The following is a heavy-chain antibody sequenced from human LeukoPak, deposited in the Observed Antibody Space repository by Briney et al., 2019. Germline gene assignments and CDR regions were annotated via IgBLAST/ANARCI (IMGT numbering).Heavy chain of an antibody. V-gene: IGHV1-18*01. CDR1: GYTFTSYG. CDR2: ISAYNGNT. Sequence: ASVKVSCKTSGYTFTSYGISWVRQAPGQGLEWMGWISAYNGNTNYAQKLQGRVTMTTDTSTSTAYMELRSLRSDDTAVYYCARSGTDIVATIIDYWGQGTLVTVSS. D-gene: IGHD5-12*01. J-gene: IGHJ4*02. CDR3: ARSGTDIVATIIDY.